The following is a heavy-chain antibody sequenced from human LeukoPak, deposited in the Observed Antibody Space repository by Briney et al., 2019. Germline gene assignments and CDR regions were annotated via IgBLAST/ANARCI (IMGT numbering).Heavy chain of an antibody. CDR3: ARGLYCSSSTSCYDYSMDV. Sequence: SVKVSCKASGGTFRSYGLNWVRQAPGQGLEWMGGFIPILGTAKYAQKLQGRVTITADESTSTGYMELSGLRYEDTAVYYCARGLYCSSSTSCYDYSMDVWGQGTTVTVSS. D-gene: IGHD2-2*01. CDR2: FIPILGTA. CDR1: GGTFRSYG. V-gene: IGHV1-69*13. J-gene: IGHJ6*02.